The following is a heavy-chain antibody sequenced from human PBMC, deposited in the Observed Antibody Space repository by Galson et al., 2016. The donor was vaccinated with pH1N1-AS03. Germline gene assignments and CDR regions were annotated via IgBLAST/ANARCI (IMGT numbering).Heavy chain of an antibody. V-gene: IGHV3-9*01. CDR2: ISWNSGKL. D-gene: IGHD3-10*01. CDR3: ARDRRWSGDNDPFDL. CDR1: GFTFEDHA. J-gene: IGHJ3*01. Sequence: SLRLSCAASGFTFEDHAMHWVRQIPGRGLEWVSHISWNSGKLGYAASVNGRFTISRDNAKNTVYLQMNRLILEDTALYYCARDRRWSGDNDPFDLWGQGTVVTVS.